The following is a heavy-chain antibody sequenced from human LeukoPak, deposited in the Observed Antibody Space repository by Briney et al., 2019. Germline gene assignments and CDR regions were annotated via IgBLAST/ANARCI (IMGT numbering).Heavy chain of an antibody. CDR1: GFTFSGSS. CDR3: TPWQSDAFDF. CDR2: IRSKANNYAT. V-gene: IGHV3-73*01. Sequence: GGSLKLSCAASGFTFSGSSMHWVRQASGKGLEWVGRIRSKANNYATAYAASVKGRFTISRDDSKNTVYLQMNSPKTEDTAIYYCTPWQSDAFDFWGQGTMVTVSS. J-gene: IGHJ3*01. D-gene: IGHD5-24*01.